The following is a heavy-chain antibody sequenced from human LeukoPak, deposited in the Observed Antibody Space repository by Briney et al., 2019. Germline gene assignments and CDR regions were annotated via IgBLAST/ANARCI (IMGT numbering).Heavy chain of an antibody. D-gene: IGHD2-15*01. V-gene: IGHV4-59*01. Sequence: SETLSLTCTVSGGSISSYYWGWVRQPPGKGLEWIGFLFFSGGTNSNTSLKSRVTISVETSKNQYFLKLRSETAADSAVYYWARESPDCSGGSCYEDNWFDPWGQGTLVTVSS. CDR1: GGSISSYY. CDR3: ARESPDCSGGSCYEDNWFDP. CDR2: LFFSGGT. J-gene: IGHJ5*02.